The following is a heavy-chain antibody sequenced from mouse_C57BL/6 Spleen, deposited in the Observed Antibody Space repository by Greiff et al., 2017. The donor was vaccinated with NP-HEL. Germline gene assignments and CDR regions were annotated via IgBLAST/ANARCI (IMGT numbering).Heavy chain of an antibody. CDR2: FYPGSGSI. D-gene: IGHD3-2*02. J-gene: IGHJ3*01. CDR1: GYTFTEYT. V-gene: IGHV1-62-2*01. CDR3: ARHEEERQLRLPGLAY. Sequence: VQLQQSGAELVKPGASVKLSCKASGYTFTEYTIHWVKQRSGQGLEWIGWFYPGSGSIKYNEKFKDKATLTADKSSSTVYMELSRLTSEDPAVYFCARHEEERQLRLPGLAYWGQGTLVTVSA.